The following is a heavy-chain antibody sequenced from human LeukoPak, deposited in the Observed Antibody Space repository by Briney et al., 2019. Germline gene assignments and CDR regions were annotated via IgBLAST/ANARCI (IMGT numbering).Heavy chain of an antibody. CDR2: ISYDGSNK. J-gene: IGHJ4*02. V-gene: IGHV3-30*04. CDR1: GFTFSSYA. D-gene: IGHD3-10*01. Sequence: GRSLRLSCAASGFTFSSYAMHWVRQAPGKGLEWVAVISYDGSNKYYGDSVKGRFTISRDNSKNTLYLQMNSLRAEDTAVYYCARDYGSGRLDYWGQGTLVTVSS. CDR3: ARDYGSGRLDY.